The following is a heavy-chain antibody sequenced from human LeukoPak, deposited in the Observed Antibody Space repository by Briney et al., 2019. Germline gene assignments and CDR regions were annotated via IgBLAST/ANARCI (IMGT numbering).Heavy chain of an antibody. Sequence: ASVKVSCKASGYTFTSYYMHWVRQAPGQGLEWMGWINPNSGGTNYAQKFQGRVTMTRDTSISTAYMELSRLRSDDTAVYYCAVIAVAGTGFDYWGQGTLVTVSS. CDR2: INPNSGGT. J-gene: IGHJ4*02. D-gene: IGHD6-19*01. V-gene: IGHV1-2*02. CDR3: AVIAVAGTGFDY. CDR1: GYTFTSYY.